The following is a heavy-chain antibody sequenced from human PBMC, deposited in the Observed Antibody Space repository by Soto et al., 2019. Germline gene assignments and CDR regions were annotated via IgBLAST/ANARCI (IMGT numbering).Heavy chain of an antibody. D-gene: IGHD3-22*01. J-gene: IGHJ4*02. CDR1: GGSINNNNFY. CDR2: IYHSGST. V-gene: IGHV4-31*03. Sequence: SETLSLTCTVSGGSINNNNFYWSWIRQYPGTGLEWIGYIYHSGSTYYNPSLKSRVIISVDTSRNQFSLKLSSVTAADTAVYYCATSSIGDSSGYFPFWGQGTLVTVSS. CDR3: ATSSIGDSSGYFPF.